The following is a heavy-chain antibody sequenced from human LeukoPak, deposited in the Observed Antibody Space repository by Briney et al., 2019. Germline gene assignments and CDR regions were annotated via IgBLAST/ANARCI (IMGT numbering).Heavy chain of an antibody. CDR1: GGSFSGYY. J-gene: IGHJ4*02. D-gene: IGHD2-2*02. Sequence: SQTLSLTCAVYGGSFSGYYWSWIRQPPGKGLEWIGEINHSGSTNYNPSLKSRVTISVDTSKNQFSLKLSSVTAADTAVYYCASLAGLGYCSSTSCYRTNYWGQGTLVTVSS. V-gene: IGHV4-34*01. CDR3: ASLAGLGYCSSTSCYRTNY. CDR2: INHSGST.